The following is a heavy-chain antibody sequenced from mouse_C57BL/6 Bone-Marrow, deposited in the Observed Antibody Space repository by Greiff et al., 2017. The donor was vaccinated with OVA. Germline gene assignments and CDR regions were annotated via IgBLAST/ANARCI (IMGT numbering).Heavy chain of an antibody. D-gene: IGHD2-1*01. CDR2: IYPGDGDT. CDR1: GYAFSSYW. J-gene: IGHJ2*01. Sequence: LVESGAELVKPGASVKISCKASGYAFSSYWMNWVKQRPGKGLEWIGQIYPGDGDTNYNGKFKGKATLTADKSCSTAYMQLSSLTSEDSAVYFCARSRGWKLRGPFDYWGQGTTLTVSS. CDR3: ARSRGWKLRGPFDY. V-gene: IGHV1-80*01.